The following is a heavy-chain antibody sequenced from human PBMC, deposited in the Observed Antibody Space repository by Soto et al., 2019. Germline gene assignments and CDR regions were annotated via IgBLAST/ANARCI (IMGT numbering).Heavy chain of an antibody. J-gene: IGHJ6*02. Sequence: SETLSLXCAVSGGSISSSNWWSWVRQPPGKGLEWIGEIYHSGSTNYNPSLKSRVTISVDKSKNQFSLKLSSVTAADTAVYYCARFNMVRGVIGYYGMDVWGQGTTVTVSS. D-gene: IGHD3-10*01. CDR2: IYHSGST. V-gene: IGHV4-4*02. CDR3: ARFNMVRGVIGYYGMDV. CDR1: GGSISSSNW.